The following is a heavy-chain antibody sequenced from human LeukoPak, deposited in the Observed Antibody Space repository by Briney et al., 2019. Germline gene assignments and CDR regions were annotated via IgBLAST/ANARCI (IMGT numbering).Heavy chain of an antibody. CDR2: ISAYNGNT. CDR1: GYTFTSYG. J-gene: IGHJ6*03. CDR3: ARVRITMVRGVPTPGGYYYMDV. D-gene: IGHD3-10*01. Sequence: ASVKVSCKASGYTFTSYGISWVRQAPGQGLEWMGWISAYNGNTNYAQKLQGRVTMTTDTSTSTAYMELRSLRSDDTAVYYCARVRITMVRGVPTPGGYYYMDVWGKGTTVTVSS. V-gene: IGHV1-18*01.